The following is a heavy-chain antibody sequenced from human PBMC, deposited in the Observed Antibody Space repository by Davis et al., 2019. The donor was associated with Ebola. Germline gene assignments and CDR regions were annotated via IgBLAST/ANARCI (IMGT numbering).Heavy chain of an antibody. CDR1: GYSFSTYW. CDR3: ARQGGGSGRLTSFDH. J-gene: IGHJ4*02. V-gene: IGHV5-51*01. Sequence: GESLKISCTGSGYSFSTYWIAWVRQTPGKGLEWMGVIYPGDSDTRYSPSFQGQVTIAVDKYISTAYLQWSSLKASDTAIYYCARQGGGSGRLTSFDHWGQGTPVTVSS. D-gene: IGHD1-26*01. CDR2: IYPGDSDT.